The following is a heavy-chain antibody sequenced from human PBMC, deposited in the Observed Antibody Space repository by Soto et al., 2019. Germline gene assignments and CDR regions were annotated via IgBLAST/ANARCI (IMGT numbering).Heavy chain of an antibody. V-gene: IGHV1-2*02. CDR2: INPKFGDT. CDR3: ARNMDYYYGRGSGNGHGV. J-gene: IGHJ6*02. CDR1: GYTFTAYH. D-gene: IGHD3-10*02. Sequence: QVRLVQSGAEVKEPGDSVRVSCEASGYTFTAYHIHWVRQAPGQGLEWMGWINPKFGDTGYAQDFQCRVSMTSDMSIRTVYMELSRLTSDDTAIYYCARNMDYYYGRGSGNGHGVWGQGTTVTVFS.